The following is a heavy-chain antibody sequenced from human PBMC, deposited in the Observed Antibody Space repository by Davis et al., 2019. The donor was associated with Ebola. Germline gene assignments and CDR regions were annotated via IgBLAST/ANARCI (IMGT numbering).Heavy chain of an antibody. J-gene: IGHJ4*02. Sequence: SETLSLTCAVYGASFSAYYWSWIRQPPGKGLEWIGEINHSGSTNYNPSLKSRVTISIDTSKNQFSLKLSSVTAADTAVYYCARGPYSNYIYWGQGTLVTVSS. V-gene: IGHV4-34*01. CDR3: ARGPYSNYIY. CDR2: INHSGST. D-gene: IGHD4-11*01. CDR1: GASFSAYY.